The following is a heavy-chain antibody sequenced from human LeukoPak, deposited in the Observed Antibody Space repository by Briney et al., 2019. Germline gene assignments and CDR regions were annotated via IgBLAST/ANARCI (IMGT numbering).Heavy chain of an antibody. Sequence: SETLSLTCTVSGGSISSYYWSWIRQPPGKGLEWIGYIYYSGSTNYNPSLKSRVTISVDTSKNQFSLKLSSVTAADTAVYYCARVSARYSSGWGFDYWGQGTLVTVSS. J-gene: IGHJ4*02. CDR3: ARVSARYSSGWGFDY. CDR1: GGSISSYY. V-gene: IGHV4-59*01. CDR2: IYYSGST. D-gene: IGHD6-19*01.